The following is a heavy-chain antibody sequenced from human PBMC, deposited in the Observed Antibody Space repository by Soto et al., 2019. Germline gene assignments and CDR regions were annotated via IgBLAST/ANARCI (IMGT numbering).Heavy chain of an antibody. Sequence: QLQLQESGSGLVKPSQTLSLTCAVSGGSISSGGYSWSWIRQPPGKGLEWIGYIFPSGSTYYNPSLKSRVTISVDTSKNQFSLKVNSVPAADTAVYFCASEGGRGSPDWYFDLWGRGTLVTVSS. CDR1: GGSISSGGYS. D-gene: IGHD1-26*01. V-gene: IGHV4-30-2*01. CDR3: ASEGGRGSPDWYFDL. J-gene: IGHJ2*01. CDR2: IFPSGST.